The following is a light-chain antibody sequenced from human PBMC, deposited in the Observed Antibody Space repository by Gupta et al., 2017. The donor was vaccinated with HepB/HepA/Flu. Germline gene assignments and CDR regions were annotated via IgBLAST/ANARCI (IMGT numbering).Light chain of an antibody. CDR1: QSVRIN. V-gene: IGKV3-15*01. CDR2: GAS. J-gene: IGKJ4*01. CDR3: QQYYDWSPLS. Sequence: ETVMTQSPATLSVSPGERATLSCRASQSVRINLGWYQQIPGQPPRLLIYGASTRASGIPDRFSGSGSGTEFTLTISSLQSEDFAVYYCQQYYDWSPLSFGGGTKVAIK.